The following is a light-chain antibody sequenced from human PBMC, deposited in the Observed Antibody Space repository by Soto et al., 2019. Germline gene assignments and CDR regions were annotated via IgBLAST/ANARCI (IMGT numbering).Light chain of an antibody. CDR1: QSVSSSY. Sequence: EIVLTQSPGTLSLSPGERATLSGRASQSVSSSYLAWYQQKPGQAPRLLIYGASSRATGIPDRFSGSGSETDFTLTISRLEPEDFSVYYCQQYGSSPGTFGQGTKVEIK. J-gene: IGKJ1*01. CDR3: QQYGSSPGT. V-gene: IGKV3-20*01. CDR2: GAS.